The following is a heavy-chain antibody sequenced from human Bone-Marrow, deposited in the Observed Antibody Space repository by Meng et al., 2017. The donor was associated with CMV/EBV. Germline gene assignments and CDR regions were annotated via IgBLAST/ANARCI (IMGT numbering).Heavy chain of an antibody. V-gene: IGHV3-11*01. J-gene: IGHJ6*02. CDR2: ISSSGSTI. Sequence: GESLKISCAASGFTFSDYYMSWIRQAPGKGLEWVSYISSSGSTIYYADSVKGRFTISRDNAKNSLYLQMNSLRAEDTAVYYCAKDILDCSSTSCYGTRYYYYGMDVWGQGTTVTVSS. D-gene: IGHD2-2*01. CDR3: AKDILDCSSTSCYGTRYYYYGMDV. CDR1: GFTFSDYY.